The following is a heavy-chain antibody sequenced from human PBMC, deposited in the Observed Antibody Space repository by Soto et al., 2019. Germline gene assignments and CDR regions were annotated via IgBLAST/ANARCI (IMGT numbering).Heavy chain of an antibody. CDR2: ISAYNGNT. CDR3: ARVYTQQLHLKARSPQEDNYYYYGMDV. D-gene: IGHD6-13*01. CDR1: GYTFTSYG. Sequence: GASVKVSCKASGYTFTSYGISWVRQAPGQGLEWMGWISAYNGNTNYAQNLQARVTMTTDTSTSTAYMELRSLRSDDTAVYYCARVYTQQLHLKARSPQEDNYYYYGMDVWGQGTTVTVSS. V-gene: IGHV1-18*04. J-gene: IGHJ6*02.